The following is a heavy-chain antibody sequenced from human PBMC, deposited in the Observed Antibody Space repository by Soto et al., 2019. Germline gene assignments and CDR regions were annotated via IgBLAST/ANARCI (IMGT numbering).Heavy chain of an antibody. J-gene: IGHJ4*02. Sequence: GVSLRLSCAASGFNFINYAMAWVRQAPGKGLEWVSSITTSGADTYYADSVKGRFTISRDNSKNTLSLQMNSLRAEDTAIYYCAKGLFSYRLTDYWGQGTLVTVSS. CDR1: GFNFINYA. V-gene: IGHV3-23*01. D-gene: IGHD1-26*01. CDR3: AKGLFSYRLTDY. CDR2: ITTSGADT.